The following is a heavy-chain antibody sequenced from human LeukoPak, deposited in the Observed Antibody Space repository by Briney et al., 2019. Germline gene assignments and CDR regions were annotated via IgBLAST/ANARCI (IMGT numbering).Heavy chain of an antibody. J-gene: IGHJ5*02. D-gene: IGHD2-2*01. Sequence: SVTVSFTASGGTVSIYASSWVRQAPGQGLEWMGGSIPIFGTANYAQKFQGRVTSTADEATSPAYMELRSLRSDPTPVYYCARGYDIDPWGQGTLVTVSS. CDR2: SIPIFGTA. V-gene: IGHV1-69*13. CDR1: GGTVSIYA. CDR3: ARGYDIDP.